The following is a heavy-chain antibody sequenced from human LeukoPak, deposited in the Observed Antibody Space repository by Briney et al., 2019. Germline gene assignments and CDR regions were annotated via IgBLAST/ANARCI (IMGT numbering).Heavy chain of an antibody. Sequence: SETLSLTCAVYGGSFSGYYWSWIRQPPGKGLEWIGEINHSGSTNYNPSLKSRVTISVDTSKNQFPLKLSSVTAADTAVYYCARDRAGNIDYWGQGTLVTVSS. V-gene: IGHV4-34*01. CDR2: INHSGST. D-gene: IGHD1/OR15-1a*01. J-gene: IGHJ4*02. CDR3: ARDRAGNIDY. CDR1: GGSFSGYY.